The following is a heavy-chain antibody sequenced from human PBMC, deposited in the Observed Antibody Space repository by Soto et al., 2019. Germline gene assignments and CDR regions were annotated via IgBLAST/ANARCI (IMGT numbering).Heavy chain of an antibody. CDR2: TYYRSKWYN. Sequence: SQTLSLTCAISGDSVSSNSAAWNWIRQSPSRGLEWLGRTYYRSKWYNDYAVSVKSRITINPDTSKNQFSLQLNSVTPEDTAVYYCAKTNGGWLGYCSSTSCYTVAGYYGMDVWGQGTTVTVYS. V-gene: IGHV6-1*01. J-gene: IGHJ6*02. CDR3: AKTNGGWLGYCSSTSCYTVAGYYGMDV. D-gene: IGHD2-2*02. CDR1: GDSVSSNSAA.